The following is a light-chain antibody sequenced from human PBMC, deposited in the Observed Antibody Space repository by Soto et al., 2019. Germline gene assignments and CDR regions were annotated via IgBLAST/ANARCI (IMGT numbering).Light chain of an antibody. CDR2: DVN. Sequence: QSALTQPASVSGSPGQSITISCTGTSSDVGGYNYVSWYQQHPGKAPKLMIYDVNNWPSGVSNRFSGSKSGHTASLTISRLDIEDVAGKSSSSYTSSRTPYVFATVT. V-gene: IGLV2-14*01. CDR3: SSYTSSRTPYV. CDR1: SSDVGGYNY. J-gene: IGLJ1*01.